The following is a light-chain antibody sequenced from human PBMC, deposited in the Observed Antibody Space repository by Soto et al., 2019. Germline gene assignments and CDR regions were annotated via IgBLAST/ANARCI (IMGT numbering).Light chain of an antibody. CDR1: QTISNNY. CDR2: AVS. Sequence: EIVLTQSPGTLTLSPGESAALSCRASQTISNNYLVWYRQKPGQAPRLLIYAVSSRAAGIPDRFSGSESGTDFALTSARLEPEDSAVYYCQQHSNSPWTFGQGTRVEI. V-gene: IGKV3-20*01. J-gene: IGKJ1*01. CDR3: QQHSNSPWT.